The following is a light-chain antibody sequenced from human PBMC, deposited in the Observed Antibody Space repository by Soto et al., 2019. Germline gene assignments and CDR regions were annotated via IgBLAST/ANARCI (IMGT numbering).Light chain of an antibody. Sequence: EIVMTQSPATVSGSPGERVTLSCRASQSISINLAWYQLKPGQAPRLVMYGASTRATGVSASFSGSGSGTDFTLTINGLQSGDFAVYYCQQYDTVLTFGQGTKVEI. CDR3: QQYDTVLT. J-gene: IGKJ1*01. V-gene: IGKV3-15*01. CDR2: GAS. CDR1: QSISIN.